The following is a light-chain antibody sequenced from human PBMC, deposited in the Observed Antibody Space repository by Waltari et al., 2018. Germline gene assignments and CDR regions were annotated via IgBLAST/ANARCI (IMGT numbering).Light chain of an antibody. Sequence: EVVLTQSPGTLSLSPGERAALSYRASQSVSSDYLAWYQQKPGQAPRLLISVASNRATGIPDRFSGSGSGTDFTLTISRLEPEDFAVYYCQQHGSSPYTFGQGTKLEIK. CDR2: VAS. V-gene: IGKV3-20*01. J-gene: IGKJ2*01. CDR3: QQHGSSPYT. CDR1: QSVSSDY.